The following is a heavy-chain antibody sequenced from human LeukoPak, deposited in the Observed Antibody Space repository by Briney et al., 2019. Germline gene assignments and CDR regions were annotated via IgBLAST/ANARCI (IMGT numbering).Heavy chain of an antibody. CDR3: VREDPSEYGSIDY. Sequence: GGSLRLSCAASGFTFSSYSMNWVRQAPGKGLEWVAYISRSSSSKHYADSVKGRFTISRDNAKNSLYLQMSSLRDEDTAVYYCVREDPSEYGSIDYWAQGTLVTVSS. CDR2: ISRSSSSK. D-gene: IGHD3-10*01. V-gene: IGHV3-48*02. CDR1: GFTFSSYS. J-gene: IGHJ4*02.